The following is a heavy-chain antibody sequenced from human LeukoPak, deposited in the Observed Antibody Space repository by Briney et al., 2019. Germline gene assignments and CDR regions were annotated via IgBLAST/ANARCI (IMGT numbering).Heavy chain of an antibody. J-gene: IGHJ4*02. D-gene: IGHD6-13*01. V-gene: IGHV4-39*02. CDR1: GGSISSRSHY. CDR2: IYYDGGT. CDR3: AREEASAGDY. Sequence: SETLSLTCTVSGGSISSRSHYWAWIRQPPGKGLEWIGSIYYDGGTFYSPSLESRVTISVDTSRNQFSLKLTSVTVADTAAYYCAREEASAGDYWGQGTLVTVSS.